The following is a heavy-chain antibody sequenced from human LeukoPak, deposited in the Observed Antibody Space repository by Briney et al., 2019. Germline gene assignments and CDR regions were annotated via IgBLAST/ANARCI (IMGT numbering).Heavy chain of an antibody. V-gene: IGHV3-11*04. J-gene: IGHJ3*02. Sequence: GGSLRLSCAASGFTFSDYYMSWIRQAPGKGLEWVSYISSSGSTIYYADSVKGRFTISRDNAKNSLYLQMNSLGAEDTAVYYCARFPRGGDCSRDVAFDIWGQGTMVTVSS. CDR2: ISSSGSTI. CDR1: GFTFSDYY. D-gene: IGHD2-21*02. CDR3: ARFPRGGDCSRDVAFDI.